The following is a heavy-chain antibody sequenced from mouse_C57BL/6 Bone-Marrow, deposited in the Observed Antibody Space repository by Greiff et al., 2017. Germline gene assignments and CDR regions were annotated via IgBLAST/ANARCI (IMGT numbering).Heavy chain of an antibody. V-gene: IGHV1-54*01. CDR3: AREEYCGSSYWYFDV. D-gene: IGHD1-1*01. J-gene: IGHJ1*01. CDR1: GYAFTNYL. Sequence: QVQLQQSGAELVRPGTSVKVSCKASGYAFTNYLIEWVKQRPGQGLAWIGVINPGSGGSNSKEKFKGKVPLAAYKSSSTAYMQLSSLTSEDSAVYFCAREEYCGSSYWYFDVWGAERTVTVSS. CDR2: INPGSGGS.